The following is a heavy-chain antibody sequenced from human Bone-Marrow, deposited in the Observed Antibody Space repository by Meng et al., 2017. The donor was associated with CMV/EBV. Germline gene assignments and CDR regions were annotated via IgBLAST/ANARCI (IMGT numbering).Heavy chain of an antibody. J-gene: IGHJ6*02. D-gene: IGHD2-2*02. CDR2: IYYSGST. CDR1: SSSYY. CDR3: ASFHCSSSNCYTKNYDMDV. Sequence: SSSYYWGWIRQPPGKGLEWIGNIYYSGSTNYNPSLKSRVTISVDTSKNQFSLKLSSVTAADTAVYYCASFHCSSSNCYTKNYDMDVWGRGTTVTVSS. V-gene: IGHV4-39*07.